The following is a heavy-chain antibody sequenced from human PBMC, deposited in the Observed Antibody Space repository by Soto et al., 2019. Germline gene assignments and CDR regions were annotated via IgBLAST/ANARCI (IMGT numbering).Heavy chain of an antibody. Sequence: EVQLVESGGGLVQPGGSLRLSCAASGISISGYWMHWVRQAPGKGLVWVSRINTDGSSITYAASVEGRFTISRDNAKNTLYLQMNGLRAEDTAVYFCARVGGNYPNYYFDYWGQGTLVIVSS. V-gene: IGHV3-74*01. CDR1: GISISGYW. D-gene: IGHD1-26*01. J-gene: IGHJ4*02. CDR3: ARVGGNYPNYYFDY. CDR2: INTDGSSI.